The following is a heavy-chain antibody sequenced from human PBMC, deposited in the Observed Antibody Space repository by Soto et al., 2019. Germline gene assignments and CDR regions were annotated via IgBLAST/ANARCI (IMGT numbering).Heavy chain of an antibody. D-gene: IGHD3-16*02. Sequence: ASVKVSCKASGYTFTDYGISWMRQAPGQGLEWMAWISGYNGDTKYAQNFQDRVTMTTDTSTSTAYMELRSLRSDDTAVYYCARDTYVWGSYHNDYWGQGTQVTVSS. V-gene: IGHV1-18*01. J-gene: IGHJ4*02. CDR1: GYTFTDYG. CDR3: ARDTYVWGSYHNDY. CDR2: ISGYNGDT.